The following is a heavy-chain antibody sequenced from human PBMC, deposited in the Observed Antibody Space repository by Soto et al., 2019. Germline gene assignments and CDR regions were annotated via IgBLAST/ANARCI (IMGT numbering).Heavy chain of an antibody. J-gene: IGHJ6*02. CDR2: IYYSGST. V-gene: IGHV4-31*03. Sequence: SETLSLTCTVSGGSISSGGYYWSWIRQHPGKGLEWIGYIYYSGSTYYNPSLKSRVTISVDTSKNQFSLKLSSVTAADTAVYYCGGSDYFGSGSYYNNYYYYGMDVLGQGTTVTVSS. D-gene: IGHD3-10*01. CDR3: GGSDYFGSGSYYNNYYYYGMDV. CDR1: GGSISSGGYY.